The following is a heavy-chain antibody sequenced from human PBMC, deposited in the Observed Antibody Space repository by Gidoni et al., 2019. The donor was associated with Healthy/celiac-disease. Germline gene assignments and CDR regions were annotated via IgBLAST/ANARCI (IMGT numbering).Heavy chain of an antibody. J-gene: IGHJ3*02. CDR3: ARDGGPSPAYLRWLFDI. Sequence: EVQLVESGGGLVKPGGSLRLSCAASGFTFSSHSMNWVRQAPGKGLEWVSSISSSSSYIYYADSVKGRFTISRDNAKNSLYLQMNSLRAEDTAVYYCARDGGPSPAYLRWLFDIWGQGTMVTVSS. CDR2: ISSSSSYI. V-gene: IGHV3-21*01. CDR1: GFTFSSHS. D-gene: IGHD3-16*01.